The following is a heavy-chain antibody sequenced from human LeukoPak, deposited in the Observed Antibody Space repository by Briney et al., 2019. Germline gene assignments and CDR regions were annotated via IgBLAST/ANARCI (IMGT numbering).Heavy chain of an antibody. CDR2: INHSGST. Sequence: SETLSLTCAVYGGSFSGYYWSWIRQPPGKELEWIGEINHSGSTNYNPSLKSRVTISVDTSKNQFSLKLSSVTAADTAVYYCARGGPYYDYVWGSYRRRSDAFDIWGQGTMVTVSS. CDR3: ARGGPYYDYVWGSYRRRSDAFDI. V-gene: IGHV4-34*01. CDR1: GGSFSGYY. J-gene: IGHJ3*02. D-gene: IGHD3-16*02.